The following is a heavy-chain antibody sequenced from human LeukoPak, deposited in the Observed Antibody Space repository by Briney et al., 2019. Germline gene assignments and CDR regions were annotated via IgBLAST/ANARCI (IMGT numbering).Heavy chain of an antibody. D-gene: IGHD1-26*01. V-gene: IGHV3-30*02. CDR3: ARQGSGSYWDIYYFDY. CDR2: IRYEGSNK. Sequence: GGSLRLSCAASGFTLRSYGVHWVRRAPGKGLVWVAFIRYEGSNKHHADSVKGRFTISRDNSKNTLYLQMNSLRAEDTAVYYCARQGSGSYWDIYYFDYWGQGTLVTVSS. J-gene: IGHJ4*02. CDR1: GFTLRSYG.